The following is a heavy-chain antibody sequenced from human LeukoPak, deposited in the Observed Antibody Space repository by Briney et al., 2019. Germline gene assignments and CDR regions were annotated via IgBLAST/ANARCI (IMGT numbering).Heavy chain of an antibody. J-gene: IGHJ5*02. D-gene: IGHD3-3*01. Sequence: SETLSLTCTVSGASISSDDYYWSWIRQPPGKGLKWIAYTHYSGSGFYNPSLKSRITISVDTSKNQFSLRLSSVTAADTAVYYCAREGRDFWSGSRGWFDPWGQGTLVTVSS. CDR2: THYSGSG. CDR1: GASISSDDYY. CDR3: AREGRDFWSGSRGWFDP. V-gene: IGHV4-30-4*01.